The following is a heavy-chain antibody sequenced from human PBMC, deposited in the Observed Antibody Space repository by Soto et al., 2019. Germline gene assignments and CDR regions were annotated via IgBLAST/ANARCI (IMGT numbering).Heavy chain of an antibody. Sequence: QVQLVQSGAEVKKPGSSVKVSCKAAGGTFSSYSINWVRQAPGQGLEWMGEIILIFGTANYAQEFQGRVTITADQSTSTAYMALGSLRSEDTAVYYCAREGGRHSGGIDYWGQGTLVTVSS. V-gene: IGHV1-69*01. J-gene: IGHJ4*02. CDR2: IILIFGTA. CDR1: GGTFSSYS. CDR3: AREGGRHSGGIDY. D-gene: IGHD1-26*01.